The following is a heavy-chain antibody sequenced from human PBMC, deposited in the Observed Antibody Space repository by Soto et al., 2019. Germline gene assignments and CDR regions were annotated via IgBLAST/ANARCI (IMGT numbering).Heavy chain of an antibody. V-gene: IGHV3-15*07. Sequence: PGGSLRLSCAASGFTFSNAWMNWVRQAPGKGLEWVGRIKSKTDGGTTDYAAPVKGRFTISRDDSKNTLYLQMNSLKTEDTAVYYCTRHRDYYYYGMDVWGQGTLVTVSS. CDR1: GFTFSNAW. J-gene: IGHJ6*02. CDR3: TRHRDYYYYGMDV. CDR2: IKSKTDGGTT.